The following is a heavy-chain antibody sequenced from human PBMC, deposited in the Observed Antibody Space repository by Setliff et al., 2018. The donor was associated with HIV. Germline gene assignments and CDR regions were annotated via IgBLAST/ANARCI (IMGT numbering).Heavy chain of an antibody. CDR2: INTDGSST. J-gene: IGHJ4*02. D-gene: IGHD2-21*02. Sequence: GSLRLSCAASGFSFSSYWMHWVRQAPGKGLVWVSRINTDGSSTSYADSVKGRFTISRDNSKNTLYLQMNSLRAEDTAVYYCAKCGDVTCYSASWYFDYWGQGTLVTVSS. CDR3: AKCGDVTCYSASWYFDY. CDR1: GFSFSSYW. V-gene: IGHV3-74*01.